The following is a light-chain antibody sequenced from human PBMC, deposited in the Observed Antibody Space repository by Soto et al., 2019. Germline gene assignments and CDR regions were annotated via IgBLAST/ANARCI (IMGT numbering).Light chain of an antibody. CDR1: QDITTY. V-gene: IGKV3-11*01. J-gene: IGKJ4*01. Sequence: IVLTQSPASLSFSPGERATLSCTASQDITTYLAWYQQKPGQAPRLFIYDTFNRASDVPDRFSGSGSGTVFTLTISNVAPEDAAIYYCQQRSSWPLTFGGGTKVEI. CDR2: DTF. CDR3: QQRSSWPLT.